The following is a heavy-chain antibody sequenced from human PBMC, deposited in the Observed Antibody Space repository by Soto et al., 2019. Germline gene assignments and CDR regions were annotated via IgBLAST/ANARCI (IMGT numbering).Heavy chain of an antibody. CDR2: INGYNGNT. Sequence: ASVKVSCKASGYKLTSYGISWVRQAPGRGLEWMGWINGYNGNTNYAQNLQGRVTMTTVTSTSTVYMEVRSLRSDDTAIYYCARDKTGTTGYLYFDYWGQGTLVTVSS. D-gene: IGHD1-1*01. CDR3: ARDKTGTTGYLYFDY. J-gene: IGHJ4*02. V-gene: IGHV1-18*01. CDR1: GYKLTSYG.